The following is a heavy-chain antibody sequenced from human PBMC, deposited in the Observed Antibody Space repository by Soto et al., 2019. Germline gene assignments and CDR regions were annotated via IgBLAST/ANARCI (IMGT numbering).Heavy chain of an antibody. CDR2: IYYSGST. V-gene: IGHV4-59*06. CDR1: GGSISSYY. CDR3: ARDSPSNHGYSYAPYYYYGMDV. Sequence: PSETLSLTCTVSGGSISSYYWSWIRQHPGKGLEWIGYIYYSGSTYYNPSLKSRVTISVDTSKNQFSLKLSSVTAADTAVYYCARDSPSNHGYSYAPYYYYGMDVWGQGTTVTVSS. D-gene: IGHD5-18*01. J-gene: IGHJ6*02.